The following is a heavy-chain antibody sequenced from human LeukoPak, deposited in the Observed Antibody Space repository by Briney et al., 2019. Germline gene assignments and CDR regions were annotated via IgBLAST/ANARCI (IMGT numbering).Heavy chain of an antibody. J-gene: IGHJ5*02. CDR1: GYTFNYYY. D-gene: IGHD4-17*01. CDR2: MNTYSGNT. CDR3: ARLSSHYGDYKVDP. V-gene: IGHV1-8*01. Sequence: SVKVSCKASGYTFNYYYINCVREATGQGRVWMGWMNTYSGNTGYAQKFQGRVTMTRNISISTAYMEMSSLTSEDTAVYYCARLSSHYGDYKVDPWGQGTLVTVSS.